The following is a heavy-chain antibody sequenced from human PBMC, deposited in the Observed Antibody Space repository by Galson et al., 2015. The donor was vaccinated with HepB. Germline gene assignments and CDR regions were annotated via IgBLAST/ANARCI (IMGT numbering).Heavy chain of an antibody. J-gene: IGHJ5*02. D-gene: IGHD5-18*01. V-gene: IGHV3-15*01. CDR2: IKSKTDGGTT. Sequence: SLRLSCAASGFTFSNAWMSWVRQAPGKGLEWVGRIKSKTDGGTTDYAAPVKGRFTISRDDSKNTLYLQMNSLKTEDTAVYYCTTDQFGDTAMPDGWFDPWGQGTLVTVSS. CDR3: TTDQFGDTAMPDGWFDP. CDR1: GFTFSNAW.